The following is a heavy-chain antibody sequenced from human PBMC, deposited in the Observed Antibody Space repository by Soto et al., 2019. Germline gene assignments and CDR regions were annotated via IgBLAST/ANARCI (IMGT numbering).Heavy chain of an antibody. CDR1: GGSISSGDYY. D-gene: IGHD6-6*01. CDR3: ARAVSGAARLGGDFDY. V-gene: IGHV4-30-4*01. J-gene: IGHJ4*02. Sequence: QVQLQESGPGLVKPSQTLSLTCTVSGGSISSGDYYWSWIRQPPGKGLEWIGYIYYSGSTYYNPSLKSRVTISVDTSKNQFSLKLSSVTAADTAVYYCARAVSGAARLGGDFDYWGQGTLVTVSS. CDR2: IYYSGST.